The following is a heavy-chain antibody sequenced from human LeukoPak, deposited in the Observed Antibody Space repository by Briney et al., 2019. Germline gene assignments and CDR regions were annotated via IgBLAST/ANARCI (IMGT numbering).Heavy chain of an antibody. CDR2: IRPSGDNT. D-gene: IGHD6-19*01. CDR1: GFTFSSYD. Sequence: HPGGALRLSCAASGFTFSSYDMTWVRQAPGRGLEWVSSIRPSGDNTYYGDSVKGRFTISRDNSKNTVYLQMNNMRVDDTAVYYCARAAGWHWFDPWGQGTLVTVSS. CDR3: ARAAGWHWFDP. J-gene: IGHJ5*02. V-gene: IGHV3-23*01.